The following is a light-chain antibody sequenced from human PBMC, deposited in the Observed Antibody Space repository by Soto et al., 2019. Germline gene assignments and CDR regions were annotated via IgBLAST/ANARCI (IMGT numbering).Light chain of an antibody. CDR1: QSVSSN. J-gene: IGKJ5*01. Sequence: EMVMTQPPATLSVSPGERATLSCRASQSVSSNLAWYQQKPGQAPRLLIHGASTRATGIPARFSGSGSGTDFTLTINSLQSEDFAVYYCQQRSNWPPITFGQGTRLEIK. CDR2: GAS. V-gene: IGKV3D-15*01. CDR3: QQRSNWPPIT.